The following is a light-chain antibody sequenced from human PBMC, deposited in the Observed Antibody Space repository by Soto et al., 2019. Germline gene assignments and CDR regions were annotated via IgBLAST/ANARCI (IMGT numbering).Light chain of an antibody. Sequence: DIVMTQSPDSLAVSLGERATINCKSSQSVLYSSNNKNYLAWYQQKPGQPPKLLVYWSSTRESGVPDRFSGSESGTDFTLTITSLQAEDVGVYFCQQYYRTPWTFGQGTKVEIQ. CDR2: WSS. CDR3: QQYYRTPWT. J-gene: IGKJ1*01. V-gene: IGKV4-1*01. CDR1: QSVLYSSNNKNY.